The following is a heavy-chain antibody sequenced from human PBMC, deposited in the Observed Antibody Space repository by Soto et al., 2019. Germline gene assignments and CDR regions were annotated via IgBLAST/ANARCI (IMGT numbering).Heavy chain of an antibody. D-gene: IGHD3-16*01. CDR1: GFTVSNNF. CDR3: ARDRNGQRGSPH. V-gene: IGHV3-53*02. CDR2: IYSGGSI. Sequence: VQLVESGGGLIQAGGSLRLSCVVSGFTVSNNFMMWVRQAPGKGLEWVSLIYSGGSISYADSVKGRFTISRDGSMNMLYLQMNSLTAEDTAVYYCARDRNGQRGSPHWGQGTLVTVSS. J-gene: IGHJ4*02.